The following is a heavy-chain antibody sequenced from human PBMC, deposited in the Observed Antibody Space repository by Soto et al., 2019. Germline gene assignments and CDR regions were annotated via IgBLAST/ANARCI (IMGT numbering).Heavy chain of an antibody. J-gene: IGHJ4*02. Sequence: PGGSLRLSCAASGFTFSAYAFHWVRQAPGKGLEWLSVISYDGRETHYADSVEGRFIISRDSSKKTAYLQMNSLRGDDTAVYFCATDPVAATGSFIDSWGQGTLVTVSS. CDR2: ISYDGRET. V-gene: IGHV3-30-3*01. CDR1: GFTFSAYA. CDR3: ATDPVAATGSFIDS. D-gene: IGHD3-9*01.